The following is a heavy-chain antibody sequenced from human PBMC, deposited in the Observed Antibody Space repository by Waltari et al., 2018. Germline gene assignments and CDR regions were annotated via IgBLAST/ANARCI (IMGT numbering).Heavy chain of an antibody. Sequence: EVQLVESGGGLVQPGGSLRLSCAASGFTFSSYEMNWVRQAPGKGLEWVSYISSSGSTIYYADAVKGRFTISRDNAKNSLYLQMNSLRAEDTAVYYCARDQVLGYCSGGSCLDAFDIWGQGTMVIVSS. CDR3: ARDQVLGYCSGGSCLDAFDI. CDR2: ISSSGSTI. D-gene: IGHD2-15*01. V-gene: IGHV3-48*03. CDR1: GFTFSSYE. J-gene: IGHJ3*02.